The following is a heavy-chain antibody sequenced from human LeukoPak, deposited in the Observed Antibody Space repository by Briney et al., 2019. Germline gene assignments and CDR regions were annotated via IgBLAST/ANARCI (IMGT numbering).Heavy chain of an antibody. V-gene: IGHV3-30*02. CDR2: IRYDGSNE. CDR1: GFTFTSYG. J-gene: IGHJ3*02. Sequence: GGSLRLSCAASGFTFTSYGMHWVRQAPGKGLEWVAFIRYDGSNEDYADSVKGRFTISRDNSKSAVYLQLDSLRVEDTATYYCAKADTYDSNSSGYPDAIDMWGQGTMVIVSS. D-gene: IGHD3-22*01. CDR3: AKADTYDSNSSGYPDAIDM.